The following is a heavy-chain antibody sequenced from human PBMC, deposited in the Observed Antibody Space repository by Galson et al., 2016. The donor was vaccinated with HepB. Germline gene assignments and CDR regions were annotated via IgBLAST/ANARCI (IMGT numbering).Heavy chain of an antibody. Sequence: SETLSLTCGVSGGSFNTYYWSWIRQSPGKGLEWIGEINHSGFTKYNPSLRSRMAISIDTSQNHFSLKVNSVTAADTAVYYCATVPVPGWFDPWGQGILVTVSS. CDR3: ATVPVPGWFDP. D-gene: IGHD3-10*01. J-gene: IGHJ5*02. V-gene: IGHV4-34*01. CDR1: GGSFNTYY. CDR2: INHSGFT.